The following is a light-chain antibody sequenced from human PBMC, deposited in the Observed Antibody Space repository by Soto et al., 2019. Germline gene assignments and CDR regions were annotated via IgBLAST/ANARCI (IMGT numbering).Light chain of an antibody. Sequence: QSALTQPASVSGSPGQSITIFCTGTSSDVGGYKYVSWYQQHPGKAPKLMIYDVSNRPSGVSNRFSGSKSGNTASLTISGLQAEDEAEYYCSSYRSSSLYVFGTGTKVTVL. CDR1: SSDVGGYKY. CDR3: SSYRSSSLYV. J-gene: IGLJ1*01. V-gene: IGLV2-14*01. CDR2: DVS.